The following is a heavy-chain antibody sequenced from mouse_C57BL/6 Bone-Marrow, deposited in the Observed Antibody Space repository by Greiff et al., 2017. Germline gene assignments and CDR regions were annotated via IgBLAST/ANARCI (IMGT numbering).Heavy chain of an antibody. CDR1: GYSFTGYF. D-gene: IGHD2-4*01. J-gene: IGHJ3*01. CDR3: AREDYDYDWFAY. V-gene: IGHV1-20*01. CDR2: INPYNGDT. Sequence: VQLKQSGPELVKPGDSVKISCKASGYSFTGYFMNWVMQSHGKSLEWIGRINPYNGDTFYNQKFKGKATLTVDKSSSTAHMELRSLTSEDSAVYYCAREDYDYDWFAYWGQGTLVTVSA.